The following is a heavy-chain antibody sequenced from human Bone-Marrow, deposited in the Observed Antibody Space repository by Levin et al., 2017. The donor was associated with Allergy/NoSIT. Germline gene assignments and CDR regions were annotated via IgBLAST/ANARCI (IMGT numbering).Heavy chain of an antibody. Sequence: PGGSLRLSCAASGFTFDDYGMSWVRQAPGKGLEWVSGINWNGGSTGYADSVKGRFTISRDNAKNSLYLQMNSLRAEDTALYYCARVGSLRGYYDILTGYNYYYYYMDVWGKGTTVTVSS. CDR3: ARVGSLRGYYDILTGYNYYYYYMDV. CDR2: INWNGGST. J-gene: IGHJ6*03. D-gene: IGHD3-9*01. V-gene: IGHV3-20*04. CDR1: GFTFDDYG.